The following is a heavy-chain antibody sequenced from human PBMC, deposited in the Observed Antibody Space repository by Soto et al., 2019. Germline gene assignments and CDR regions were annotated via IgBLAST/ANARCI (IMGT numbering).Heavy chain of an antibody. Sequence: GGSLRLSCAASGFTFSSYGMHWVRQAPGKGLEWVAFISYDGSKKYYADSVKGRFTISRDNSKNTLYLQMNSLKVEDTAVYYCARLSGDHVAFFSYGLDAWGQGTTVTVSS. CDR2: ISYDGSKK. CDR1: GFTFSSYG. J-gene: IGHJ6*02. D-gene: IGHD2-21*01. V-gene: IGHV3-30*03. CDR3: ARLSGDHVAFFSYGLDA.